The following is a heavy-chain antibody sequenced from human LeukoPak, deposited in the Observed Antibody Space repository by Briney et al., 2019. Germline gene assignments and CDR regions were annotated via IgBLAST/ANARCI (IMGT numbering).Heavy chain of an antibody. Sequence: GGSLRLSCAASGFTFSIYGMHWVRQAPGKGLEWVSVISSSGGSTYYADSVKGRFTISRDNSKNTLYLQMSSLRAEDTAVYYCAKGSRSIAVDNLCDYWGQGTLVTVSS. D-gene: IGHD6-6*01. CDR2: ISSSGGST. V-gene: IGHV3-23*01. CDR3: AKGSRSIAVDNLCDY. CDR1: GFTFSIYG. J-gene: IGHJ4*02.